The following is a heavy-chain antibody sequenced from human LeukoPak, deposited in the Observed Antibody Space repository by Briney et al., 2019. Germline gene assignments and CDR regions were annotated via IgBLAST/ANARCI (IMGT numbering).Heavy chain of an antibody. D-gene: IGHD6-19*01. CDR3: ARDGGSGWYNY. J-gene: IGHJ4*02. Sequence: SETLSLTCSVSGGSVRRYYWNWIRQPAGKGLEWIGRIQASGTTNYNPSLKSRVTMSVDTSKNQFSLKLNSVTAADTAVYYRARDGGSGWYNYWGQGTLVTVSS. CDR1: GGSVRRYY. CDR2: IQASGTT. V-gene: IGHV4-4*07.